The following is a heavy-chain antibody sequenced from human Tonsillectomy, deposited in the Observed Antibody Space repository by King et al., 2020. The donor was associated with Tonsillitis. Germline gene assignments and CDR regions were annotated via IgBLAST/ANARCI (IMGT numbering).Heavy chain of an antibody. CDR2: INPNSGDT. D-gene: IGHD3-22*01. V-gene: IGHV1-2*02. CDR1: GYTFTDYY. Sequence: QVQLVESGAEVKKPGASVKVSCKTSGYTFTDYYMHWVRQAPGQGLEWMGWINPNSGDTNYAQKFQDRVTMSRDTSISTAYMELSRLTSDDTAVYYCYYGSPADENDAFDIWGQGTMVTVSS. J-gene: IGHJ3*02. CDR3: YYGSPADENDAFDI.